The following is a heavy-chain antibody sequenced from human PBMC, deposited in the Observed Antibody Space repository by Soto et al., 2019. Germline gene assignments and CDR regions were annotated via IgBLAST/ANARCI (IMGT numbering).Heavy chain of an antibody. CDR2: IIPIFGTA. D-gene: IGHD2-2*01. CDR1: GGTFSSYA. V-gene: IGHV1-69*13. J-gene: IGHJ5*02. Sequence: GASVKVSCKASGGTFSSYAISWVRQAPGQGLEWMGGIIPIFGTANYAQKFQGRVTITADESTSTAYMELSSLRSEDTAVYYRARDFSLKYQRQESIDPWGQGTLVTVSS. CDR3: ARDFSLKYQRQESIDP.